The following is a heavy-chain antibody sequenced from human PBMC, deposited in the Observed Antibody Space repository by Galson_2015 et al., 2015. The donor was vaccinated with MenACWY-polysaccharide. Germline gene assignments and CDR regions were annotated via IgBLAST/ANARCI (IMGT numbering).Heavy chain of an antibody. D-gene: IGHD3-22*01. CDR3: ANCYYDSSGFPD. CDR1: GGSISSRGYY. Sequence: ETLSLTCTVSGGSISSRGYYWGWIRQSPGKGLEWIANIYYSGTTFYNPSLKSRVTVSVGTSKNQFSLKLGSVTAADTAVYYCANCYYDSSGFPDWGQGTLVTVSS. J-gene: IGHJ4*02. CDR2: IYYSGTT. V-gene: IGHV4-39*01.